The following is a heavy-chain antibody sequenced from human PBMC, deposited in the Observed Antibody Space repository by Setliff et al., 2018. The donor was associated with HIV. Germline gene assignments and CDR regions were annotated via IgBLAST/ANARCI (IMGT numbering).Heavy chain of an antibody. D-gene: IGHD6-6*01. Sequence: ASVKVSCKASGYTFTAYGINWVRQAPGLGLEWMGWISGYNGNTEYAQNFQGRVTMTRDTSTNTVYLELSSLRSEDTAMYYCAREMFMYTSSEGFPFDFWGQGTLVTVSS. CDR1: GYTFTAYG. J-gene: IGHJ4*02. V-gene: IGHV1-18*01. CDR2: ISGYNGNT. CDR3: AREMFMYTSSEGFPFDF.